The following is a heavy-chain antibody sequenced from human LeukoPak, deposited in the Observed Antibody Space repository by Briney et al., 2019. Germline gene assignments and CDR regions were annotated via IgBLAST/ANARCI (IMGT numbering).Heavy chain of an antibody. CDR3: ARETEMANLDY. V-gene: IGHV3-7*04. D-gene: IGHD5-24*01. Sequence: GGYLRLSCTASGFTFSSYWMNWVRQAQGKGLEWVANIKQDGSEKYYVDSVKGRFTISRDNAKKSLYLQMNSLRAEDTAVYYCARETEMANLDYWGQGTLVTVSS. J-gene: IGHJ4*02. CDR2: IKQDGSEK. CDR1: GFTFSSYW.